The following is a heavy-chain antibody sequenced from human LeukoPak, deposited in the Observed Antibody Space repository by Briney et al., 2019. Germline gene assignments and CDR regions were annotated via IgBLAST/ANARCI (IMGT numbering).Heavy chain of an antibody. Sequence: ASVKVSCKASGYTFTSYGISWVRQAPGQGLEWMGWISAYNGNTNYAQKLQGRVTMTTDTSTSTAYMELRSLRSDDTAVYYCARVVTGHELYYYYYYMDVWGKGTTVTVSS. CDR2: ISAYNGNT. V-gene: IGHV1-18*01. CDR3: ARVVTGHELYYYYYYMDV. D-gene: IGHD7-27*01. CDR1: GYTFTSYG. J-gene: IGHJ6*03.